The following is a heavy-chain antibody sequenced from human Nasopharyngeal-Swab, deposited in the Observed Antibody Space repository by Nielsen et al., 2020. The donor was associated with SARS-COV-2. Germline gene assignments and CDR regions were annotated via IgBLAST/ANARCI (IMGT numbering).Heavy chain of an antibody. CDR2: IRSTPSGGTT. V-gene: IGHV3-49*03. CDR3: TRGPGNGGGWASDY. Sequence: GESLKISCATSGFTFRDYGLGWFRQAPGKGLEWVGFIRSTPSGGTTEYGASAKGRFTISKDDLKSIVYLEMNSLKIEDTALYYCTRGPGNGGGWASDYWGHGTLVTVSS. D-gene: IGHD2-15*01. CDR1: GFTFRDYG. J-gene: IGHJ4*01.